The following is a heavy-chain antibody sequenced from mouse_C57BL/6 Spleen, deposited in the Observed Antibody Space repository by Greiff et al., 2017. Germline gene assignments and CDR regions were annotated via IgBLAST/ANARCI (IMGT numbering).Heavy chain of an antibody. CDR1: GFTFSDYY. CDR2: INYDGSST. V-gene: IGHV5-16*01. CDR3: ARGGIYFYYFDY. D-gene: IGHD1-1*01. J-gene: IGHJ2*01. Sequence: EVQRVESEGGLVQPGSSMKLSCTASGFTFSDYYMAWVRQVPEKGLEWVANINYDGSSTYYLDSLKSRFIISRDNAKNILYLQMSSLKSEDTATYYCARGGIYFYYFDYWGQGTTLTVSS.